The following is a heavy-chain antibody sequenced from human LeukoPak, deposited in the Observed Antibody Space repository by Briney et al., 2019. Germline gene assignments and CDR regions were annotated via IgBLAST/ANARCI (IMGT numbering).Heavy chain of an antibody. J-gene: IGHJ4*02. CDR2: IYYSGST. CDR3: ARGRSGWYRANSFDY. V-gene: IGHV4-39*01. CDR1: GGSVRSSLYY. Sequence: SETLSLTCTVSGGSVRSSLYYWVWIRQPPGKGLEWIGNIYYSGSTYYNPSLKSRVTISVDTSKDQFSLKVTSVTAADTAVYYCARGRSGWYRANSFDYWGQGTLVTVSS. D-gene: IGHD6-19*01.